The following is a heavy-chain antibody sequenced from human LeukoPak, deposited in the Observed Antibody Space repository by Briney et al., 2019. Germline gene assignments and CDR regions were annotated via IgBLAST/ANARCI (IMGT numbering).Heavy chain of an antibody. Sequence: GGSLRLSCEASGFTFSSYGMHWVRQAPGKGLEWVAVIWYDGSKKYYGDSVKGRFTISRDNSKNTLYLQMNSLRAEDTAVYYCAKGDNWNGVHYWGQGTLVTVSS. V-gene: IGHV3-30*02. J-gene: IGHJ4*02. D-gene: IGHD1-20*01. CDR3: AKGDNWNGVHY. CDR1: GFTFSSYG. CDR2: IWYDGSKK.